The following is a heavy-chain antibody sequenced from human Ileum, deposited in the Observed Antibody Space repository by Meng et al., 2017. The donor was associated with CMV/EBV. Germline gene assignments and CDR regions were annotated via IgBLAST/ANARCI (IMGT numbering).Heavy chain of an antibody. J-gene: IGHJ5*02. CDR3: ARTSTTGSWFDP. D-gene: IGHD1-1*01. V-gene: IGHV6-1*01. CDR1: GDSFSNTSAA. Sequence: GDSFSNTSAAWNWIRQSPSRGLEWLGRTYYRSKWYNDYAGSVKGRIAINPDTSKNQFSLQLDSVTPEDTAVYFCARTSTTGSWFDPWGQGTLVTVSS. CDR2: TYYRSKWYN.